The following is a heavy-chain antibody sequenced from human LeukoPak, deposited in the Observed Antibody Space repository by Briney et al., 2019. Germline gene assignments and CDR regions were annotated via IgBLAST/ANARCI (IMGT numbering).Heavy chain of an antibody. J-gene: IGHJ5*02. CDR3: ASRRYDILTGYYMGFDP. CDR1: GYTFTGYY. CDR2: INPNSGGT. V-gene: IGHV1-2*02. Sequence: ASVKVSCKASGYTFTGYYMHWVRQAPGQGLEWMGWINPNSGGTNYAQKFQGRVTMTRDTSISTAYMELSRLRSDDTAGYYCASRRYDILTGYYMGFDPWGQGTLVTVSP. D-gene: IGHD3-9*01.